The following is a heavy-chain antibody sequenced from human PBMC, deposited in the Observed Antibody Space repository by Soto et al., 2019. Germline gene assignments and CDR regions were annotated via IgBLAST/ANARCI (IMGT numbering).Heavy chain of an antibody. CDR3: AKDLSLRYYYDSSGYSLDY. J-gene: IGHJ4*02. CDR1: GFTFSSYG. CDR2: ISYDGSNK. Sequence: GSLRLSCAASGFTFSSYGMHWVRQAPGKGLEWVAVISYDGSNKYYADSVKGRFTISRDNSKNTLYLQMNSLRAEDTAVYYCAKDLSLRYYYDSSGYSLDYWGQGTLVTVSS. D-gene: IGHD3-22*01. V-gene: IGHV3-30*18.